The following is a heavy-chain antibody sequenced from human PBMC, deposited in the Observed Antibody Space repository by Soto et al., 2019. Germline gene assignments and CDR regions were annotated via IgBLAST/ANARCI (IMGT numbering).Heavy chain of an antibody. CDR2: ISSSSSYI. Sequence: GGSLRLSCAASGFTFSSYSMNWVRQAPGKGLEWVSSISSSSSYIYYADSVKGRFTISRDNAKNSLYLQMNSLRAEDTAVYYCAREEGRGLYYYESSGYPLPRYHLAYWGQGTLVTVAS. J-gene: IGHJ4*02. CDR3: AREEGRGLYYYESSGYPLPRYHLAY. CDR1: GFTFSSYS. D-gene: IGHD3-22*01. V-gene: IGHV3-21*01.